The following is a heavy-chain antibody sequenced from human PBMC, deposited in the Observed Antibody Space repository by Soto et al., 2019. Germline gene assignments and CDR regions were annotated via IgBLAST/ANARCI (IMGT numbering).Heavy chain of an antibody. V-gene: IGHV4-34*01. D-gene: IGHD3-3*01. CDR1: GGSFSGYY. CDR3: ARGSNVLRFLEWRIGPSTQTDPYGMDV. J-gene: IGHJ6*02. CDR2: INHSGST. Sequence: SETLSLTCAVYGGSFSGYYWGWIRQPPGKGLEWIGEINHSGSTNYNPSLKSRVTISVDTSKNQFSLKLSSVTAADTAVYYCARGSNVLRFLEWRIGPSTQTDPYGMDVWGQGTTVTVSS.